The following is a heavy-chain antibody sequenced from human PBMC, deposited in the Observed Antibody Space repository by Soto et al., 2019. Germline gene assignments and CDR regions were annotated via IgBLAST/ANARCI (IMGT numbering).Heavy chain of an antibody. J-gene: IGHJ4*02. CDR1: GFTFSRHA. Sequence: EVQLLDSGGGLVQPGGSLRLSCTTSGFTFSRHAMTWVRQAPGRGLQWVSSISNSDDSTYYAASVKGRFTISRDISRSTLYLQVDILRAEDTAVYYCAKVYGDAASGGQGTQVTVSS. V-gene: IGHV3-23*01. CDR3: AKVYGDAAS. CDR2: ISNSDDST. D-gene: IGHD4-17*01.